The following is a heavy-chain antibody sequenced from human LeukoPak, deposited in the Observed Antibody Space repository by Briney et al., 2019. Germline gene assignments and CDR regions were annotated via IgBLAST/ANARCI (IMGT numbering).Heavy chain of an antibody. CDR1: GYTFTTYG. D-gene: IGHD6-13*01. V-gene: IGHV1-69*06. CDR3: ARRNSAAKDDY. Sequence: SVKVSCKASGYTFTTYGISWVRQAPGQGLEWMGGIIPIFGTANYAQKFQGRVTITADKSTGTAYMELSSLRSEDTAVYYCARRNSAAKDDYWGQGTLVTVSS. CDR2: IIPIFGTA. J-gene: IGHJ4*02.